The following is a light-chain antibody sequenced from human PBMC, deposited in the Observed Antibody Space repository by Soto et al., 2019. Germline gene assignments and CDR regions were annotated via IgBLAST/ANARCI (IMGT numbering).Light chain of an antibody. CDR1: SRDVGGHDY. CDR2: ELS. V-gene: IGLV2-8*01. Sequence: QSVLTQPPSASGSHGQSVTISCTGTSRDVGGHDYVSWYQQHPGKAPKLMIYELSQRPSGVPDRFSGSKSGNKASLTVSGLHAEDEADYYCSSYVTGDSVIFGGGTKLTDL. CDR3: SSYVTGDSVI. J-gene: IGLJ2*01.